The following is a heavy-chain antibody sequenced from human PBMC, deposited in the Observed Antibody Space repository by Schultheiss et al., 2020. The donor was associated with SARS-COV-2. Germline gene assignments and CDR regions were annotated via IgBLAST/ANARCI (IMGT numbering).Heavy chain of an antibody. CDR1: GFTFSSYD. CDR2: IGTAGDT. J-gene: IGHJ4*02. D-gene: IGHD6-13*01. V-gene: IGHV3-13*01. Sequence: GGSLRLSCAASGFTFSSYDMHWVRQATGKGLEWVSAIGTAGDTYYPGSVKGRFTISRDNAKNSLYLQMNSLRAEDTAVYYCARYIAAAVTPDYWGQGTLVTVSS. CDR3: ARYIAAAVTPDY.